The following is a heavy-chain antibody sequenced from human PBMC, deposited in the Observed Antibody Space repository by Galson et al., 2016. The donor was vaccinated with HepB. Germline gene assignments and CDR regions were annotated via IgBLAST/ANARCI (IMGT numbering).Heavy chain of an antibody. CDR2: ISWDGRSP. D-gene: IGHD3-10*01. CDR3: GKDWGSLWESSGKGMDV. Sequence: SLRLSCAASGFTLDDYTMHWVRQAPGKGLEWVSLISWDGRSPDYADSVKGRFTISRDNSKNSLFLQMNSLRTEDTALYYCGKDWGSLWESSGKGMDVWGQGTAVIVSS. J-gene: IGHJ6*02. V-gene: IGHV3-43*01. CDR1: GFTLDDYT.